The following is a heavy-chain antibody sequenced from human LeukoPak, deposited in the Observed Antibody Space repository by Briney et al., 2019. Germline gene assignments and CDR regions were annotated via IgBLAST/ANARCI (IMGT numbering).Heavy chain of an antibody. J-gene: IGHJ4*02. Sequence: PSETLSLTCTVSGGSISSGSYYWSWIRQPPGKGLEWIGYIYYSGSTNYNPSLKSRVTISVDTSKNQFSLKLSSVTAADTAVYYCARVRIGRYFDWYDGDYWGQGTLVTVSS. D-gene: IGHD3-9*01. CDR2: IYYSGST. CDR1: GGSISSGSYY. V-gene: IGHV4-61*01. CDR3: ARVRIGRYFDWYDGDY.